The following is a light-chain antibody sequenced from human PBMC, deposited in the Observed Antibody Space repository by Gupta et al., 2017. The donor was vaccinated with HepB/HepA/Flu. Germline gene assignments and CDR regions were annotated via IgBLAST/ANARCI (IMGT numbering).Light chain of an antibody. CDR1: NSDVGLYNS. CDR2: DVI. CDR3: FSYAGAYTWV. V-gene: IGLV2-11*01. Sequence: QSALTQPRSVSGSPGQSVTISCAGTNSDVGLYNSVSWYQQFPGKAPKVIIYDVIKRPSGVPDRFSGSRSGNTASLTISGLQAEDEADDYCFSYAGAYTWVFGGGTKLTVL. J-gene: IGLJ3*02.